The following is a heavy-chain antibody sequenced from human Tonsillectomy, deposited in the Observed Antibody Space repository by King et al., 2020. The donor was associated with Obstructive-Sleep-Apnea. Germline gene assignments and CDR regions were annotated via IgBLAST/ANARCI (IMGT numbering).Heavy chain of an antibody. CDR3: AHRGWLQLFDY. CDR2: IYWDDDN. D-gene: IGHD5-24*01. J-gene: IGHJ4*02. CDR1: GFSLSTSGVG. Sequence: TLKESGPTLVQPTQTLTLTCTFSGFSLSTSGVGVGWIRQPPGKALEWLGFIYWDDDNRYSPSLKTRLTITKDTSKHQVVLTLTNMDPVDTATYYCAHRGWLQLFDYWGQGTLVTVSS. V-gene: IGHV2-5*02.